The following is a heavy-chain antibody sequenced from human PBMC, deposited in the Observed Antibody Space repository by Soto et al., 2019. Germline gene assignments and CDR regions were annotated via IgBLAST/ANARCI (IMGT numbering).Heavy chain of an antibody. CDR3: ATTGYCGGDCSPVAFDI. D-gene: IGHD2-21*01. J-gene: IGHJ3*02. CDR1: GGSFSGYY. V-gene: IGHV4-34*01. CDR2: ISHSGST. Sequence: SETLSLTCAVYGGSFSGYYWSWIRQPPGKGLEWIGEISHSGSTNYNPSLKSRVTISVDTSKNQFSLKLSSVTAADTAVYYCATTGYCGGDCSPVAFDIWGQGTMVTVSS.